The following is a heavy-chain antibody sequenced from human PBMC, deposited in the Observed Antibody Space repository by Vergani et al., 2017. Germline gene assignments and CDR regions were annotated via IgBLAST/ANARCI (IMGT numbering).Heavy chain of an antibody. CDR3: ARFRGPDIVGTAFDH. CDR2: INDIGTT. J-gene: IGHJ4*02. Sequence: QVQLQQWGAGLLKPSETLSLTCGVHGGSFSVYYWSWICQSPGKGLEWIGAINDIGTTNYNPSLRSRVTISVDTSKTQFSLRLNSVTAADTAVYFCARFRGPDIVGTAFDHWAQGTLVTVSS. V-gene: IGHV4-34*01. CDR1: GGSFSVYY. D-gene: IGHD5-12*01.